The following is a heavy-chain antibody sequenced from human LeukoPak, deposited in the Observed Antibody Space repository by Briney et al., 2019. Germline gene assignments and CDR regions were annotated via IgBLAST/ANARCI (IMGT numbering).Heavy chain of an antibody. Sequence: ASVKVSCKVSGYTLTELSMHWVRQAPGQGLEWMGGIIPIFGTANYAQKFQGRVTITADKSTSTAYMELSSLRSEDTAVYYCASRGSRGYSYGIFDYWGQGTLVTVSS. CDR1: GYTLTELS. D-gene: IGHD5-18*01. CDR2: IIPIFGTA. CDR3: ASRGSRGYSYGIFDY. V-gene: IGHV1-69*06. J-gene: IGHJ4*02.